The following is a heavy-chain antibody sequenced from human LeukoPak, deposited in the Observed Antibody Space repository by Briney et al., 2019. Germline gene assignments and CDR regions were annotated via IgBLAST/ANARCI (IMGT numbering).Heavy chain of an antibody. CDR2: INPNSGGT. V-gene: IGHV1-2*02. Sequence: ASVKVSCKASGYTFTGYYMHWVRQASGQGLEWMGWINPNSGGTNYAQKFQGRVTMTRDTSISTAYMELSRLRSDDTAVYYCARVGATNDAFDIWGQGTMVTVSS. D-gene: IGHD1-26*01. CDR1: GYTFTGYY. J-gene: IGHJ3*02. CDR3: ARVGATNDAFDI.